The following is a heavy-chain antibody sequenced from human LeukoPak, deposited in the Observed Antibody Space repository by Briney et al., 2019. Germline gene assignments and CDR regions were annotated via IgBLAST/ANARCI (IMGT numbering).Heavy chain of an antibody. Sequence: SETLSLTCTVSGGSISSGGYYWSWIRQHPGKGLEWIGYIYYSGSTNYNPSLKSRVTISVDTSKNQFSLKLSSVTAADTAVYYCAGGGRTVTTRYFDLWGRGTLVTVSS. CDR3: AGGGRTVTTRYFDL. J-gene: IGHJ2*01. CDR2: IYYSGST. D-gene: IGHD4-17*01. CDR1: GGSISSGGYY. V-gene: IGHV4-61*08.